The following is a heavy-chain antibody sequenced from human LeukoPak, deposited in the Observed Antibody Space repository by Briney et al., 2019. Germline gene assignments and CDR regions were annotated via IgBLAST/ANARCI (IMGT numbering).Heavy chain of an antibody. J-gene: IGHJ3*02. CDR1: GGSISSGGYY. V-gene: IGHV4-31*03. Sequence: SETLSLTCTVSGGSISSGGYYWSWIRQHPGKGLEWIGYIYYSGSTYYNPSLKSRVTISVDTSKNQFSLKLSSVTAADTAVYYCARAADYGDLRDSDAFDIWGQGTMVTVSS. CDR3: ARAADYGDLRDSDAFDI. CDR2: IYYSGST. D-gene: IGHD4-17*01.